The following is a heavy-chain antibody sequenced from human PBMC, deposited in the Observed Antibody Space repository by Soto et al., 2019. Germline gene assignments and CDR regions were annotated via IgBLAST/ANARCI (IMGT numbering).Heavy chain of an antibody. J-gene: IGHJ6*02. CDR1: GVSISSGGYY. D-gene: IGHD3-22*01. CDR3: ARAPNYYDSSGYYQMPMYYYYGMDV. CDR2: IYYSGST. V-gene: IGHV4-31*03. Sequence: SETLSLTCTVSGVSISSGGYYWSWIRQHPGKGLEWIGYIYYSGSTYYNLSLKSRVTISVDTSKNQFSLKLSSVTAADTAVYYCARAPNYYDSSGYYQMPMYYYYGMDVWGQGTTVTVSS.